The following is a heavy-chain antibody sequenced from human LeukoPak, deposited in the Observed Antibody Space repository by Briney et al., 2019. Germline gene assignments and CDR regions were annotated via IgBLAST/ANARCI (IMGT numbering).Heavy chain of an antibody. CDR1: GGSISSYY. J-gene: IGHJ4*02. D-gene: IGHD6-13*01. Sequence: PSETLSLTCTVSGGSISSYYWSWIRQPPGKGLEWIGYIYYSGSTNYSPSLKSRVTISVDTSKNQFSLKLSSVTAADTAVYYCARAGGSSWSRYYFDYWGQGTLVTVSS. CDR3: ARAGGSSWSRYYFDY. CDR2: IYYSGST. V-gene: IGHV4-59*01.